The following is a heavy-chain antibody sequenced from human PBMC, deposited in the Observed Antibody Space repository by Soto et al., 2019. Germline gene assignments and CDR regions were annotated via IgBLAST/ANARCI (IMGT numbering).Heavy chain of an antibody. CDR3: AKRKVRALLRPYYYGMDV. CDR1: GFTFSSYA. Sequence: EVQLLESGGGLVQPGGSLRLSCAASGFTFSSYAMSWVRQAPGKGLEWVSAISGSGGSTYYADSVKGRFTITRDNSKNPLYLKMNSLRAEDTAVDYCAKRKVRALLRPYYYGMDVWGQGTTVTVSS. V-gene: IGHV3-23*01. J-gene: IGHJ6*02. CDR2: ISGSGGST. D-gene: IGHD3-3*01.